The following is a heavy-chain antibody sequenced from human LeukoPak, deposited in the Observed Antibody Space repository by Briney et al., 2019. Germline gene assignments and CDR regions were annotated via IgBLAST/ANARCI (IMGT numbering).Heavy chain of an antibody. J-gene: IGHJ2*01. Sequence: PSETLSLTCTVSGGSISSYYWSWIRQPPGKGLEWIGYIYYSGSTNYNPSLKSRVTISVDTSKNQFSLKLSSVTAADTAVYYCARDQGSMIVVRTTNWYFDLWGRGTLVTVSS. CDR1: GGSISSYY. CDR2: IYYSGST. V-gene: IGHV4-59*01. D-gene: IGHD3-22*01. CDR3: ARDQGSMIVVRTTNWYFDL.